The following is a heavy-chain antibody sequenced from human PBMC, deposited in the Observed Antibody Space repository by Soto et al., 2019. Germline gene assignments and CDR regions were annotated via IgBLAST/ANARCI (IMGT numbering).Heavy chain of an antibody. V-gene: IGHV3-30-3*01. D-gene: IGHD2-15*01. CDR1: GFTFSSYA. J-gene: IGHJ5*02. CDR3: ARGRGIVVVVAAKGGFDP. Sequence: QVQLVESGGGVVQPGRSLRLSCAASGFTFSSYAMHWVRQAPGKGLEWVAVISCDGSNKYYADSVKGRFTISRDNSKNTLYPQMNSVGAADTAVYYCARGRGIVVVVAAKGGFDPWGQGTLVTVSS. CDR2: ISCDGSNK.